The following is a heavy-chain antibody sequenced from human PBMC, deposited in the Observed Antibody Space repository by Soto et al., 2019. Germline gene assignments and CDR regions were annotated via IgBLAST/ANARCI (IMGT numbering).Heavy chain of an antibody. CDR2: IYTSGST. Sequence: QVQLQESGPGLVKPSETLSLTCTVSGGSISSYYWSWIRQPAGKGLEWIGRIYTSGSTNYNPSLKSRLTLSVDTSKNQFSLKLSSVTAADTAVYYCARDERGQLVRGNWFDPWRQGSLVTVSS. V-gene: IGHV4-4*07. J-gene: IGHJ5*02. CDR1: GGSISSYY. D-gene: IGHD6-6*01. CDR3: ARDERGQLVRGNWFDP.